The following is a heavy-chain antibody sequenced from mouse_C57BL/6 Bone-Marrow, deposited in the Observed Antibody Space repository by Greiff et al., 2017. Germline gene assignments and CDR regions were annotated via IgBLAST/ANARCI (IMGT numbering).Heavy chain of an antibody. D-gene: IGHD4-1*01. Sequence: QVQLQQSGPELVKPGPSVKISCKASGYAFSSSWMNWVKQRPGKGLEWIGRIYPGDGDTNYNGKFKGKATLTADKSSSTAYMQLSSLTSEDSAVYFCAREGLGKAWFAYWGQGTLVTVSA. V-gene: IGHV1-82*01. CDR2: IYPGDGDT. J-gene: IGHJ3*01. CDR1: GYAFSSSW. CDR3: AREGLGKAWFAY.